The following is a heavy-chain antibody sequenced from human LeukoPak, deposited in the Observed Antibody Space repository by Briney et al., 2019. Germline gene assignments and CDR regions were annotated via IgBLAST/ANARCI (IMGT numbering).Heavy chain of an antibody. V-gene: IGHV3-23*01. CDR3: AKEARVVGAKDY. D-gene: IGHD1-26*01. CDR1: GFTFSSYA. CDR2: ISGSGGST. J-gene: IGHJ4*02. Sequence: RGSLRLSCAASGFTFSSYAMTWVRQAPGKGLEWGSVISGSGGSTYYADSVKGRFTISRDNSKNTLYLQMNSLRAEDTAVYYCAKEARVVGAKDYWGQGTLVTVSS.